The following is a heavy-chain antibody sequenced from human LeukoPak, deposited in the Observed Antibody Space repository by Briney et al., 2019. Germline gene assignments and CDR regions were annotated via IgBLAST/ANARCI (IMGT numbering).Heavy chain of an antibody. J-gene: IGHJ4*02. CDR2: IYYSGST. V-gene: IGHV4-59*01. CDR3: ARVSGYDWERFYDY. Sequence: SETLSLTCTVSGGSISSYYWSWIRQPSGKGLEWIGYIYYSGSTNYNPSLKSRVTISVDTSKNQFSLKLNSVTAADTAVYYCARVSGYDWERFYDYWGQGTLVTVSS. D-gene: IGHD5-12*01. CDR1: GGSISSYY.